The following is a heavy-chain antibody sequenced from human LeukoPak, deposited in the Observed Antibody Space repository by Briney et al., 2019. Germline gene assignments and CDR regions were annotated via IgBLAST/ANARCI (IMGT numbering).Heavy chain of an antibody. V-gene: IGHV3-66*01. CDR3: ARGYPPDRTFDY. D-gene: IGHD1-26*01. CDR1: GFTVSSNY. CDR2: IYSGGST. J-gene: IGHJ4*02. Sequence: GGSLRLSCAASGFTVSSNYMSWVRQAPGKGLEWVSVIYSGGSTYYADSVKGRFTISRGNSKNTLYLQMNSLRAEDTAVYYCARGYPPDRTFDYWGQGTLVTVSS.